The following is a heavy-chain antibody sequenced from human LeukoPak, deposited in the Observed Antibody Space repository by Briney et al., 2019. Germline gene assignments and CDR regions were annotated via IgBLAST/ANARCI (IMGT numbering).Heavy chain of an antibody. V-gene: IGHV3-33*05. CDR3: ARELSQIVWGGLDY. D-gene: IGHD2-21*01. CDR2: IQNDASTE. J-gene: IGHJ4*02. Sequence: GGSLRLSCAASGFILSHYGMHWVRQAPGKGLEWVAVIQNDASTENFADSVKGRFTISRDNSKNTVFLQMNSLRVEDTAVYYCARELSQIVWGGLDYGGQGTLVSVSS. CDR1: GFILSHYG.